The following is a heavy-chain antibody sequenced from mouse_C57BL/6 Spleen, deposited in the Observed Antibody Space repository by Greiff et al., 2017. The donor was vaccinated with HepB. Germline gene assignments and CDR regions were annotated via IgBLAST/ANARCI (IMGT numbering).Heavy chain of an antibody. V-gene: IGHV1-26*01. CDR3: ARRLRGAMDY. CDR1: GYTFTDYY. D-gene: IGHD1-1*01. Sequence: EVQLQQSGPELVKPGASVKISCKASGYTFTDYYMNWVKQSHGKSLEWIGDINPNNGGTSYNQKFKGKATLTVDKSSSTAYMELRSLTSEASAVYYCARRLRGAMDYWGQGTSVTVSS. J-gene: IGHJ4*01. CDR2: INPNNGGT.